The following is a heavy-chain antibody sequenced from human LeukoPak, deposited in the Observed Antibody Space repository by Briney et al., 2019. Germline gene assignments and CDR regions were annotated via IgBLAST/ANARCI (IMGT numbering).Heavy chain of an antibody. J-gene: IGHJ4*02. CDR3: AKDSSGYDY. V-gene: IGHV4-34*01. CDR2: INHGGTT. CDR1: GGSFSTYY. D-gene: IGHD6-19*01. Sequence: PSETLSLTCAVYGGSFSTYYWSWIRQPPGKGLEWIGEINHGGTTNYNPSLKSRVTISLDTAKNQFSLKLSSVTAADTAVYYCAKDSSGYDYWGQGTLVTVSS.